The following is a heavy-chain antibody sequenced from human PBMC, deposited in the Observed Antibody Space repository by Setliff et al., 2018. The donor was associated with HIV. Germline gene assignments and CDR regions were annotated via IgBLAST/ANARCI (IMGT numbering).Heavy chain of an antibody. CDR3: ARGADHFDTSGYYSFFDP. CDR2: ISAYNGNT. V-gene: IGHV1-18*01. Sequence: GASVKVSCKASGYTFTSYGISWVRQAPGQGLEWMGWISAYNGNTNYAQKFQGRITLTTDTSTNTAYMELRSLRSDDTAVYYCARGADHFDTSGYYSFFDPWGQGTLVTVSS. CDR1: GYTFTSYG. D-gene: IGHD3-22*01. J-gene: IGHJ5*02.